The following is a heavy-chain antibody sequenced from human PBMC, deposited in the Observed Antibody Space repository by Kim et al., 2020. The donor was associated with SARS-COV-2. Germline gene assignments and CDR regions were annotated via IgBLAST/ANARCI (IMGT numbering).Heavy chain of an antibody. J-gene: IGHJ5*02. Sequence: GGSLRLSCAASGFTFSSYEMNWVRQAPGKGLEWVSYISSSGSTIYYADSVKGRFTISRDNAKNSLYLQMNSLRAEDTAVYYCASRYCSGGSCYPAGNWFDPWGQGTLVTVSS. CDR3: ASRYCSGGSCYPAGNWFDP. CDR1: GFTFSSYE. CDR2: ISSSGSTI. V-gene: IGHV3-48*03. D-gene: IGHD2-15*01.